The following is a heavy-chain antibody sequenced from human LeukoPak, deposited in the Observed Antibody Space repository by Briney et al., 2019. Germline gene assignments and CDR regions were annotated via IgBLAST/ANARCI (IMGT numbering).Heavy chain of an antibody. V-gene: IGHV5-51*01. Sequence: GESLKISCKGSGYSFTSYWIGWVRQMPGKGLEWMGIIYPGDSDTGYSPSFQGQVTISADKSISTAYLQWSSLKASDTAMYYCARQAYYYGSGSYPSFDYWGQGTLVTVSS. J-gene: IGHJ4*02. CDR1: GYSFTSYW. D-gene: IGHD3-10*01. CDR2: IYPGDSDT. CDR3: ARQAYYYGSGSYPSFDY.